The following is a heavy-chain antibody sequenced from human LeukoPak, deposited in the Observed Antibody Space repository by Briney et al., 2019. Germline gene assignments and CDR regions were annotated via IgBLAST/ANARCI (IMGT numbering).Heavy chain of an antibody. CDR2: TNTDGTVT. Sequence: GGSLRLSCAASGFTFSKYWMLWVRQAPGKGLESVSRTNTDGTVTTYADSVKGRFTVSRDNADNTMFLQMNSVRDEDTAVYYCATKQWLAPPPDSWGQGTPVTISS. V-gene: IGHV3-74*01. D-gene: IGHD6-19*01. CDR3: ATKQWLAPPPDS. CDR1: GFTFSKYW. J-gene: IGHJ4*02.